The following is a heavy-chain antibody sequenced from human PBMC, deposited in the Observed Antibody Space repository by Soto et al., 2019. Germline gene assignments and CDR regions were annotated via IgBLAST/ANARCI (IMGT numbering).Heavy chain of an antibody. CDR1: GYSFTSYW. CDR2: IYPGDSDT. CDR3: ARRSYSSGWYNYYYYGMDV. J-gene: IGHJ6*02. D-gene: IGHD6-19*01. V-gene: IGHV5-51*01. Sequence: PGESLKISCKGSGYSFTSYWIGWVRQMPGKGLEWMGIIYPGDSDTRYSPSFQGQVTISADKSISTAYLQWSSLKASDTAMYYCARRSYSSGWYNYYYYGMDVWGQGTTVTVSS.